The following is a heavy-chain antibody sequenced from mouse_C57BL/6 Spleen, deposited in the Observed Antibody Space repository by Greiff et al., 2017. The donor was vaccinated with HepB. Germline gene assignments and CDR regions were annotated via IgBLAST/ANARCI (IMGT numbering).Heavy chain of an antibody. Sequence: EVMLVESGEGLVKPGGSLKLSCAASGFTFSSYAMSWVRQTPEKRPEWVAYISSGGDYIYYADTVKGRFTISRDNARNTLYLQMSSLKSEDTAMYYCTRDYYGSSYYWYFDVWGTGTTVTVSS. V-gene: IGHV5-9-1*02. J-gene: IGHJ1*03. CDR1: GFTFSSYA. CDR2: ISSGGDYI. D-gene: IGHD1-1*01. CDR3: TRDYYGSSYYWYFDV.